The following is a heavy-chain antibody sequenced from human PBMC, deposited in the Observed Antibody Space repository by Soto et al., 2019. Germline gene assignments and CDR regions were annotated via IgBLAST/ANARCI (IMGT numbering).Heavy chain of an antibody. D-gene: IGHD3-10*01. CDR1: GFTFSNYI. CDR2: ILHDGNNK. Sequence: QVQLVESGGGVVQPGRSLRLSCAASGFTFSNYIMHWVRQAPGKGLEWVAIILHDGNNKYYADSVKGRFTISRDNSKNTLDLRMNSLRTEDRAIYYCARDDEGGRYCDLGYWGQGALVTVSS. V-gene: IGHV3-30-3*01. J-gene: IGHJ4*02. CDR3: ARDDEGGRYCDLGY.